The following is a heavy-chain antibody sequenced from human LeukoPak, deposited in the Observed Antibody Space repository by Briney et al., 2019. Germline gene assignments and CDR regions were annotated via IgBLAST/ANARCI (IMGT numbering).Heavy chain of an antibody. J-gene: IGHJ3*02. CDR2: ISGSGGST. Sequence: GGSLRLSLAASGFTFSSFAMSGFGQAPGKGREWVSAISGSGGSTYYADSVKGRFTISRDNSKNTQYLQMNSLRAEDTAVYYCAKVFGTYGTFDIWGQGTMVTVSS. CDR1: GFTFSSFA. CDR3: AKVFGTYGTFDI. D-gene: IGHD3/OR15-3a*01. V-gene: IGHV3-23*01.